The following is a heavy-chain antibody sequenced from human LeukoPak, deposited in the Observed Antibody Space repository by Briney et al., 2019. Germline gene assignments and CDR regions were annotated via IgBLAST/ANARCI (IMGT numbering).Heavy chain of an antibody. D-gene: IGHD1-14*01. CDR3: AAGEPYGY. CDR1: GFTFSSYA. V-gene: IGHV3-30-3*01. J-gene: IGHJ4*02. Sequence: GGSLRLSCAASGFTFSSYAMHWVRQAPGKGLEWVAVISYDGSNKYYADSVKGRFTISRDNSKNTLYLQMNSLRADDTAVYYCAAGEPYGYWGQGTLVTVS. CDR2: ISYDGSNK.